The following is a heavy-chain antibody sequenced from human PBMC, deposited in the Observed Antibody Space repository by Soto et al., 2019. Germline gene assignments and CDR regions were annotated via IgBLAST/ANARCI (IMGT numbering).Heavy chain of an antibody. D-gene: IGHD6-13*01. CDR2: ISFDGSKT. Sequence: EFGFIGYPRNLVSKAPGKGLEWVAFISFDGSKTYYSDSVKGRFTISRDNSKNTVSLQMNNLRPGDAAVYHCANLLNVAAAGTPHYYGVDVWGQGTTVTVSS. V-gene: IGHV3-30*04. CDR3: ANLLNVAAAGTPHYYGVDV. J-gene: IGHJ6*02. CDR1: EFGFIGYP.